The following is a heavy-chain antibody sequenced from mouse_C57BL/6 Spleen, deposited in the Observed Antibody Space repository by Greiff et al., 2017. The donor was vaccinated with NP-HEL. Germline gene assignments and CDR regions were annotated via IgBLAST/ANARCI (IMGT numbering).Heavy chain of an antibody. J-gene: IGHJ3*01. D-gene: IGHD4-1*01. CDR1: GYTFTSYW. CDR2: INPSNGGT. V-gene: IGHV1-53*01. Sequence: QVQLQQSGTELVKPGASVKLSCEASGYTFTSYWMHWVKQRPGQGLEWIGNINPSNGGTNYNEKFKSKATLTVDKSSSTAYMQLSSLTSEDSAVYYCARGGDWDEPFFAYWGQGTLVTVSA. CDR3: ARGGDWDEPFFAY.